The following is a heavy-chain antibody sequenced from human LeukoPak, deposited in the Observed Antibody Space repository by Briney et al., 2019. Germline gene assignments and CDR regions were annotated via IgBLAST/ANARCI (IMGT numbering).Heavy chain of an antibody. V-gene: IGHV4-4*07. CDR3: ARDPGIAAADSYYFDY. D-gene: IGHD6-13*01. J-gene: IGHJ4*02. CDR1: GGSIRSYY. CDR2: IYTSGST. Sequence: SETLSLTCTASGGSIRSYYWSWIRQPAGKGLEWIGRIYTSGSTNYNPSLKSRVTMSVDTSKNQFSLKLSSVTAADTAVYYCARDPGIAAADSYYFDYWGQGTLVTVSS.